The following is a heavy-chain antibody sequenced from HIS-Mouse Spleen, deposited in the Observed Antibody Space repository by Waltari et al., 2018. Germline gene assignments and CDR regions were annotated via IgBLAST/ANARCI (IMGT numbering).Heavy chain of an antibody. V-gene: IGHV4-39*07. CDR2: IYYSGST. D-gene: IGHD6-13*01. Sequence: QLQLQESGPGLVKPSETLSLTCTVSGGSISSSSYYWGWIRQPPGKGLEWIGSIYYSGSTNANPSLKSRVTISVDPSKNQFSLKLSSVTAADTAVYYCAREIPYSSSWYDWYFDLWGRGTLVTVSS. CDR1: GGSISSSSYY. CDR3: AREIPYSSSWYDWYFDL. J-gene: IGHJ2*01.